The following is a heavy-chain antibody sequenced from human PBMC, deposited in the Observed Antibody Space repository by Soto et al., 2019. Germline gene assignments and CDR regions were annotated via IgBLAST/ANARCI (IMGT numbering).Heavy chain of an antibody. J-gene: IGHJ5*02. V-gene: IGHV4-30-4*08. Sequence: VQLQESGPGLVKPSQTLSLTCTVSSGSISSADYYWSWIRQPPGKGLEWIGYIYYTGSAYYNPSXKXXVTMSVDTSENQFSLKVTSVTAADTAVYYCASGGSSNWFDPWGQGTLVTVSS. CDR1: SGSISSADYY. D-gene: IGHD1-26*01. CDR2: IYYTGSA. CDR3: ASGGSSNWFDP.